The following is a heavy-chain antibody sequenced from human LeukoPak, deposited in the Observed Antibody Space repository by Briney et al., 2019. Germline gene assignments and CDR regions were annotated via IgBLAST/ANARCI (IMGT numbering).Heavy chain of an antibody. V-gene: IGHV3-23*01. J-gene: IGHJ4*02. Sequence: GGSLRLSCAASGFTFSSYAMSWVRQAPGKGLEWVPAITGRGASTYYADSVKGRFTISRDNTKNTLYLQMNSLRAEDTAVYFCARGDDILTGYHTFDYWGQGTLVTVSS. D-gene: IGHD3-9*01. CDR1: GFTFSSYA. CDR2: ITGRGAST. CDR3: ARGDDILTGYHTFDY.